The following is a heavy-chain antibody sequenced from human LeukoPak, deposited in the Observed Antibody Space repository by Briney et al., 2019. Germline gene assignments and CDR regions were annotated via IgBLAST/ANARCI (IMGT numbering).Heavy chain of an antibody. CDR1: GFTFSSYG. V-gene: IGHV3-21*04. Sequence: GGTLRLSCAASGFTFSSYGMSWVRQAPGKGLEWVSSISRSGSTKYYADSVKGRFTISRDNAKNSLFLQMNSMRAEDTAVYYCARVLRYCSGGNCYSGGLGYMDVWGKGTTVTISS. D-gene: IGHD2-15*01. J-gene: IGHJ6*03. CDR2: ISRSGSTK. CDR3: ARVLRYCSGGNCYSGGLGYMDV.